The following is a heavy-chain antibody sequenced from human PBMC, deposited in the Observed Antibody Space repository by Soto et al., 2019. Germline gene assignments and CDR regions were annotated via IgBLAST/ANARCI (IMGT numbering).Heavy chain of an antibody. J-gene: IGHJ5*02. Sequence: ASVKVSCKASGYTFTRYGISWVRQAPGQGLEWMGWISGYNGDTNYAQKFQGRVTMTRDTSTSIVYMELSSLRSEDTAVYYCARDIAMVTKHWFDPWGQGTLVTVS. CDR1: GYTFTRYG. D-gene: IGHD3-10*01. CDR2: ISGYNGDT. CDR3: ARDIAMVTKHWFDP. V-gene: IGHV1-18*01.